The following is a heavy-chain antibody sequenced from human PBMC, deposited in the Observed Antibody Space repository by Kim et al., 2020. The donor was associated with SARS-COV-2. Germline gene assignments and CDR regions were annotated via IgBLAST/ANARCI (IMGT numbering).Heavy chain of an antibody. Sequence: RFTISRDNAKNSLYLQMNSLRAEDTAVYYCARDRGGCSGGSCYNKVPFDYWGQGTLVTVSS. J-gene: IGHJ4*02. CDR3: ARDRGGCSGGSCYNKVPFDY. V-gene: IGHV3-11*06. D-gene: IGHD2-15*01.